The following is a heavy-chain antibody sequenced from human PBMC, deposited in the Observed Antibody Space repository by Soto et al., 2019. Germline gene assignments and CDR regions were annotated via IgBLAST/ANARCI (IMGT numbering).Heavy chain of an antibody. CDR1: GGSFSGYY. CDR2: INHSGST. J-gene: IGHJ6*02. Sequence: SETLSLTCAVYGGSFSGYYWSWIRQPPGKGLEWIGEINHSGSTNYNPSLKSRVTISVDTSKNQFSLKLSSVAAADTAVYYCAREDYDILTGYPYYYGMDVWGQGTTVTVSS. D-gene: IGHD3-9*01. V-gene: IGHV4-34*01. CDR3: AREDYDILTGYPYYYGMDV.